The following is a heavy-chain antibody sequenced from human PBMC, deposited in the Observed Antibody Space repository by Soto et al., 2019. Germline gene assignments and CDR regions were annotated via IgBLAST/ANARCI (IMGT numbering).Heavy chain of an antibody. CDR3: ASFLYYDFGSGYYKPLAGWFDP. J-gene: IGHJ5*02. Sequence: PSETLSLTCTVSGGSISSYYWSWIRQPPGKGLEWIGYIYYSGSTNYNPSLKSRVTISVDTSKNQFSLKLSSVTAADTAVYYCASFLYYDFGSGYYKPLAGWFDPWGQGTLVTVSS. CDR1: GGSISSYY. CDR2: IYYSGST. V-gene: IGHV4-59*01. D-gene: IGHD3-3*01.